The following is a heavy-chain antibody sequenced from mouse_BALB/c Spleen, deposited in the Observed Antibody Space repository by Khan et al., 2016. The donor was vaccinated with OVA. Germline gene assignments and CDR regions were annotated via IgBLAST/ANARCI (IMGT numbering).Heavy chain of an antibody. Sequence: EVKLLESGAELVKPGASVRLSCTASGFNIKDTYIHWVKQRPEQGLEWIGRIAPANGNTKYDPKFQDKATITSDTSSNTSYLQLSSLTSEDTAVYYCAPPSYDPRFFEVWGAGTTVTVSS. V-gene: IGHV14-3*02. D-gene: IGHD2-3*01. J-gene: IGHJ1*01. CDR1: GFNIKDTY. CDR2: IAPANGNT. CDR3: APPSYDPRFFEV.